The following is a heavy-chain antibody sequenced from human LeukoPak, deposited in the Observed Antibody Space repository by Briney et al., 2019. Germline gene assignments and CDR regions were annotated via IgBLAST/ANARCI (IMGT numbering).Heavy chain of an antibody. V-gene: IGHV4-31*03. D-gene: IGHD2-2*01. Sequence: PSETLSLTCSVSGGSISSGGYYWNWIRQHPGKGLEWIRYIYYSGSTYYNPSLKSRVTISLDTSKNQFSLKLSSVTAADTAVYYCARAQVVIPAAQINWFDPWGQGTLVTVSS. CDR1: GGSISSGGYY. J-gene: IGHJ5*02. CDR3: ARAQVVIPAAQINWFDP. CDR2: IYYSGST.